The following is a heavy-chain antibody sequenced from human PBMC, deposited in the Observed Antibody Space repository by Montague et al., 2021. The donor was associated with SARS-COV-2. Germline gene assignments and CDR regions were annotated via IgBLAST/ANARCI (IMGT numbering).Heavy chain of an antibody. Sequence: SLRLSCAVSGLTFSSYDMHWVRQAPGKGLEWVAVIWYDGSNQYYGDSVKGRFTISRDNSKNTLYLQMNSLRAEDTAVYYCAREYSAPRWFGEYNRYGMDVWGQGTTVTVSS. J-gene: IGHJ6*02. V-gene: IGHV3-33*08. D-gene: IGHD3-10*01. CDR1: GLTFSSYD. CDR3: AREYSAPRWFGEYNRYGMDV. CDR2: IWYDGSNQ.